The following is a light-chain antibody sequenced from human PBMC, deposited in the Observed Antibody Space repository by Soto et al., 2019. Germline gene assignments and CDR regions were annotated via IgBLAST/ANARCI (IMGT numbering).Light chain of an antibody. J-gene: IGKJ3*01. V-gene: IGKV3-20*01. CDR1: QSVSSSY. CDR3: QHYGSSRST. Sequence: EIVLTQSPGTLSLSPGERATLFCRASQSVSSSYLAWYQQKPGKAPMLLIYGASSSATGIPDRFSGSGSGTDFTLTISRLEPEDFAMYYCQHYGSSRSTFGPGTKVDIK. CDR2: GAS.